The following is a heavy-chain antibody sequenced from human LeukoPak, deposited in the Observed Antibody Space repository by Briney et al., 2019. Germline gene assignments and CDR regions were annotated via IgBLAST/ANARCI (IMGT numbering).Heavy chain of an antibody. Sequence: ASVKVSCKASGYTFTSYDINWVRQATGQGLEWMGWMNPNSGNTGYAQKFQGRVTMTRNTSISTAYMELSSLRSGDTAVYYCARGARRGMIVVVPAALDYWGQGTLVTVSS. CDR3: ARGARRGMIVVVPAALDY. D-gene: IGHD2-2*01. V-gene: IGHV1-8*01. CDR2: MNPNSGNT. J-gene: IGHJ4*02. CDR1: GYTFTSYD.